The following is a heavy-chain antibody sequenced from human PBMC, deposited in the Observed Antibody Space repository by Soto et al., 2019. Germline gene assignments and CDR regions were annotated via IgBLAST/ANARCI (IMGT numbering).Heavy chain of an antibody. D-gene: IGHD6-13*01. Sequence: QVQLVESGGGVVQPGRSLRLSCAASGFTFNSYGMHWVRQAPGKGLEWVAVIWYDGSSKYYGDSVKGRFTISRDNSKNTLFRQMNSLRAEDTAVYYCARDWGGIAADGTFGAFDIWGQGTMVTVSS. J-gene: IGHJ3*02. V-gene: IGHV3-33*01. CDR1: GFTFNSYG. CDR2: IWYDGSSK. CDR3: ARDWGGIAADGTFGAFDI.